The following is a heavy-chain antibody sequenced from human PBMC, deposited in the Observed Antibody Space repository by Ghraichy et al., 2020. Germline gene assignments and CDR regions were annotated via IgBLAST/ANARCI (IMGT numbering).Heavy chain of an antibody. Sequence: SETLSLTCAVYGGSFSGYYWSWIRQPPGKGLEWIGEINHSGSTNYNPSLKSRVTISVDTSKNQFSLKLSSVTAADTAVYYCARGRYYDSSGYYRGPIKPGRKQNWYFDLWGRGTLVTVSS. J-gene: IGHJ2*01. CDR1: GGSFSGYY. D-gene: IGHD3-22*01. CDR2: INHSGST. CDR3: ARGRYYDSSGYYRGPIKPGRKQNWYFDL. V-gene: IGHV4-34*01.